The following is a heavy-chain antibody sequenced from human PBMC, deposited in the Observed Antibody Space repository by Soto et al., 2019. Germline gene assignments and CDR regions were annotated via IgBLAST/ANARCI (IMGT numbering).Heavy chain of an antibody. J-gene: IGHJ4*02. CDR2: IYPGDSDT. D-gene: IGHD3-9*01. Sequence: GESLKISCKGSGYTFATYWIAWVRQMPGKGLEWMGIIYPGDSDTRYSPSFQGQVTISVDKSISTAYLQWSSLKASDTAMYYCARVDDVLIGDSWFDFDYWGQGTLVTVSS. CDR1: GYTFATYW. V-gene: IGHV5-51*01. CDR3: ARVDDVLIGDSWFDFDY.